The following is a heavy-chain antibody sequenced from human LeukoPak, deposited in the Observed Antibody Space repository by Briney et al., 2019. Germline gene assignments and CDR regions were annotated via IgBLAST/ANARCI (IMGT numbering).Heavy chain of an antibody. D-gene: IGHD6-13*01. Sequence: GGSLRLSCVVSGVSLSSHGMHWVRQAPGKGLEWLTFTWSDGRSEYYADSVKGRFTISRDNSKNTLYLQMDSLRAEDTAIYYCAKGGPYSSSWGGKFDHWGQGTLVTVSS. CDR2: TWSDGRSE. CDR3: AKGGPYSSSWGGKFDH. CDR1: GVSLSSHG. V-gene: IGHV3-30*02. J-gene: IGHJ4*02.